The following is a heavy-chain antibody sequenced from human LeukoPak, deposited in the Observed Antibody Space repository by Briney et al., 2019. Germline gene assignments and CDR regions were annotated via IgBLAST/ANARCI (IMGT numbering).Heavy chain of an antibody. J-gene: IGHJ3*02. CDR1: GFTFSSYS. V-gene: IGHV3-21*01. D-gene: IGHD3-22*01. CDR2: IIRSSSYI. Sequence: GGSRRLSCAASGFTFSSYSMNWVRQAPGKGLEWVSSIIRSSSYIYYADSVKGRFTSSRDNAKNSLYLQMNRLRAEDTAVYYCASLPEYYSHSSAHDAFDIWGQGTMVTVSS. CDR3: ASLPEYYSHSSAHDAFDI.